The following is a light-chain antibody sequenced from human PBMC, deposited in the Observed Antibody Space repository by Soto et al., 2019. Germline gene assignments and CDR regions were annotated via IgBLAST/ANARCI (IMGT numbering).Light chain of an antibody. CDR1: SSDVGGYSY. Sequence: QSALTQPASVSGSPGQSIAISCTGTSSDVGGYSYVSWYQQHPGKAPKLMIYYVSNRPSGVSNRFSGSKSGNTASLTISGLQAEDEADYYCSSYTSSSTPVVFGGGTKLTVL. CDR2: YVS. CDR3: SSYTSSSTPVV. V-gene: IGLV2-14*01. J-gene: IGLJ2*01.